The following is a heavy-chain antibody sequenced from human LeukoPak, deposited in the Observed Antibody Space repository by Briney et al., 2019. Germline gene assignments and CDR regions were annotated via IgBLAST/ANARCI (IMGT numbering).Heavy chain of an antibody. J-gene: IGHJ4*02. V-gene: IGHV4-4*07. CDR2: FYSSGSN. D-gene: IGHD6-19*01. CDR1: VGLLCSYP. Sequence: PSDPVSLLCSVWVGLLCSYPRSWIRQPAGEGLEWIGHFYSSGSNSYSPSLKGRVAMSADTSKNQFSLMLSSVTAADTAVYYCARDSGAWSFDYWGQGALVTVSS. CDR3: ARDSGAWSFDY.